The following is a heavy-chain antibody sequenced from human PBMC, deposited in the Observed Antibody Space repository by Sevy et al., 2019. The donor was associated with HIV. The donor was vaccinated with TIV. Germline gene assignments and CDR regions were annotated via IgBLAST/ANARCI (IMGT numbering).Heavy chain of an antibody. CDR2: LSYDGSNK. J-gene: IGHJ6*02. Sequence: GGSLRLSCAASGFTFSSYGMHWVRQAPVKGLEWVAFLSYDGSNKYYADSVKGRFTISRDNSKNTLYLQMNSLRAEDTAVYYCAKGRDSSGWYYYGMDVWGQGTTVTVSS. CDR3: AKGRDSSGWYYYGMDV. V-gene: IGHV3-30*18. CDR1: GFTFSSYG. D-gene: IGHD6-19*01.